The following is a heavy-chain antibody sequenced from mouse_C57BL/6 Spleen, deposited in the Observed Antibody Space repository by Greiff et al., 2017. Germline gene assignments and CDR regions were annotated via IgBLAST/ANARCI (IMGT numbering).Heavy chain of an antibody. D-gene: IGHD2-4*01. Sequence: EVQLQQSGPELVKPGASVKISCKASGYTFTDYYMNWVKQSHGKSLEWIGDINPNNGGTSYNQKFKGKATLTVDESSSTAYMELRSLTSEDSAVYYCARVFLYDYDEVWGTGTTVTVSS. V-gene: IGHV1-26*01. CDR2: INPNNGGT. CDR1: GYTFTDYY. CDR3: ARVFLYDYDEV. J-gene: IGHJ1*03.